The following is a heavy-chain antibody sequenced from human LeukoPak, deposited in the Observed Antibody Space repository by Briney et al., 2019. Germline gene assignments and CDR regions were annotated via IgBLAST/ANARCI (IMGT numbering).Heavy chain of an antibody. Sequence: SVKVSCKASGGTFSSYAISWVRQAPGQGLEWMGRIIPTFGTANYAQKFQGRVTITTDESTSTAYMELSSLRSEDTAVYYCARDRWDSSSWYGNFDYWGQGTLVTVSS. CDR1: GGTFSSYA. J-gene: IGHJ4*02. D-gene: IGHD6-13*01. V-gene: IGHV1-69*05. CDR2: IIPTFGTA. CDR3: ARDRWDSSSWYGNFDY.